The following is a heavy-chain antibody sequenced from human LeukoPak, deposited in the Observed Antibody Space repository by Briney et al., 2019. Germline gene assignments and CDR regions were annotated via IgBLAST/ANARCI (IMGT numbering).Heavy chain of an antibody. J-gene: IGHJ4*02. CDR3: ARLPSGSYRYYFDY. V-gene: IGHV4-61*02. CDR1: GGSISSGSYY. D-gene: IGHD1-26*01. CDR2: IYTRGST. Sequence: SQTLSLTCTVSGGSISSGSYYWSWIRQPAGKGLEWIGRIYTRGSTNYNPSLESRVTISLDRSKNQFSLKLSSVTAADTAVYCCARLPSGSYRYYFDYWGQGTLVTVSS.